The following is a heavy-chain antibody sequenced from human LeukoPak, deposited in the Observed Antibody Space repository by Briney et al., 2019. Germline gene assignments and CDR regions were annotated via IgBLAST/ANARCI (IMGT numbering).Heavy chain of an antibody. Sequence: PVGSLRLSCAASGFTHSSYKIIWVRQAPRKGLDRVSYITTSGTTTYYADSLKGRFTISRDNAKNSLYLQMNSLRAEDTAVYYCARVLFHSLAVFDYWGQGTLVTVSS. V-gene: IGHV3-48*03. J-gene: IGHJ4*02. D-gene: IGHD2/OR15-2a*01. CDR1: GFTHSSYK. CDR2: ITTSGTTT. CDR3: ARVLFHSLAVFDY.